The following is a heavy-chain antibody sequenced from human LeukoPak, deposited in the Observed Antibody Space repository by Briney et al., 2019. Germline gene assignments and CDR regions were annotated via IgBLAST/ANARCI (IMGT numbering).Heavy chain of an antibody. D-gene: IGHD4-23*01. CDR3: ARDMGAPDYGSYSVDY. V-gene: IGHV4-59*01. CDR2: IHYSGSA. J-gene: IGHJ4*02. Sequence: SETLSLTCTVSGDSMTDYYWSWIRQPPGRGLEWIAYIHYSGSAAYNPSLKSRVTISRDMSTNQFSLKMTSVTAADTAVYFCARDMGAPDYGSYSVDYWGQGTLVTVSS. CDR1: GDSMTDYY.